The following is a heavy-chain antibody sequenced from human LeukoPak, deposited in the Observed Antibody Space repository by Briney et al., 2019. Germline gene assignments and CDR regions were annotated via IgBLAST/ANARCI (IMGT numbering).Heavy chain of an antibody. CDR3: AKDRSSIWPTGRYYYGMDV. Sequence: GGSLRLSCAASGFTFSSYAMSWVRQAPGKGLEWVSVISGSGGSTYYADSVKGRFTISRDNSKNTLYLQMNSLRAEDTAVYYCAKDRSSIWPTGRYYYGMDVWGQGTTVTVSS. J-gene: IGHJ6*02. D-gene: IGHD6-13*01. CDR1: GFTFSSYA. V-gene: IGHV3-23*01. CDR2: ISGSGGST.